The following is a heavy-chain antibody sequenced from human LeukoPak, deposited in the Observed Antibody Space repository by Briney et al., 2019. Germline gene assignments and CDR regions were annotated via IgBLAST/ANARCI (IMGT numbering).Heavy chain of an antibody. CDR1: GGSFSGYY. CDR3: ARGFPPSYYSNYWFDP. J-gene: IGHJ5*02. CDR2: INHSGST. D-gene: IGHD4-11*01. V-gene: IGHV4-34*01. Sequence: PSETLSLTCAVYGGSFSGYYWSWIRQPPGKGLEWIGEINHSGSTSYNPSLKSRVTISVDTSKNQFSLKLSSVTAADTAVYYCARGFPPSYYSNYWFDPWGQGTLVTVSS.